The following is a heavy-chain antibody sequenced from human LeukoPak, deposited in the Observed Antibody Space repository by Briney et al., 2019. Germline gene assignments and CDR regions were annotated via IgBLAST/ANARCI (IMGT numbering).Heavy chain of an antibody. D-gene: IGHD1-26*01. CDR1: GGSFSGYY. CDR3: ARGSDHWFDP. CDR2: INHSGGT. J-gene: IGHJ5*02. V-gene: IGHV4-34*01. Sequence: SETLSLTCAVYGGSFSGYYWSWIRQPPGKGLEWIGEINHSGGTNYNPSLKSRVTISVDTSKNQFSLKRSPVTAADTAVYYCARGSDHWFDPWGQGTLVTVSS.